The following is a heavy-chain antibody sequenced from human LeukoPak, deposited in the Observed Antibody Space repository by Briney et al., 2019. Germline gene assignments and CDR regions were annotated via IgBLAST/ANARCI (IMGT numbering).Heavy chain of an antibody. CDR3: ARAHLPGITIFGVAAYHYMDV. CDR2: IIPIFGTV. J-gene: IGHJ6*03. CDR1: GGTFSSYA. D-gene: IGHD3-3*01. V-gene: IGHV1-69*05. Sequence: SVKVSCKASGGTFSSYAISWVRQAPGQGLEWMGGIIPIFGTVNYAQKFQGRVTITTDESTSTAYMELSSLRSEDTAVYYCARAHLPGITIFGVAAYHYMDVWGKGTTVTVSS.